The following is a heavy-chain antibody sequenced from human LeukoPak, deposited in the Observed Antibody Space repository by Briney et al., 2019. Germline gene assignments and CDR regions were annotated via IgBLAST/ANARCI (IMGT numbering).Heavy chain of an antibody. D-gene: IGHD3-3*01. CDR3: ARESAHYDFWSGDSGDWFDP. CDR1: GGTFSSYA. Sequence: WASVKVSCKASGGTFSSYAISWVRQAPGQGLEWMGGIIPIFGTANYAQKFQGRVTITADKSTSTAYMELSSLRSEDTAVYYCARESAHYDFWSGDSGDWFDPWGQGTLVTVSS. CDR2: IIPIFGTA. V-gene: IGHV1-69*06. J-gene: IGHJ5*02.